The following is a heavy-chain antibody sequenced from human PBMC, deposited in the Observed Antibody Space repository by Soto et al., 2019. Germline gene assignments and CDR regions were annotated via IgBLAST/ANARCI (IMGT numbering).Heavy chain of an antibody. V-gene: IGHV1-18*04. CDR1: GYTFTSYG. Sequence: SLAKVSCKASGYTFTSYGSSRVRQAPGPGLERMVWIRDYNANTNYAQKLQGRVTMTTDTSTSTAYMELRSVRSDDTAVYYCARDVYYDILTGARAYYYGMDVWGQWTRVTVSS. CDR3: ARDVYYDILTGARAYYYGMDV. D-gene: IGHD3-9*01. J-gene: IGHJ6*02. CDR2: IRDYNANT.